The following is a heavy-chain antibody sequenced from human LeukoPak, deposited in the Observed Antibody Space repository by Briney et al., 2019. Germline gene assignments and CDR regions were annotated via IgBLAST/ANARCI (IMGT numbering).Heavy chain of an antibody. D-gene: IGHD3-9*01. Sequence: SETLSLTCSVSDYSLSENYYWGWIRQSPGKGLEWLGIIYHTGNTYYNPSFKSRVTMSIDTSKDQFSLSLTSVTVADAAVYYCARNRYFDWLEFDYWGQGALVTVSS. J-gene: IGHJ4*02. CDR2: IYHTGNT. V-gene: IGHV4-38-2*02. CDR1: DYSLSENYY. CDR3: ARNRYFDWLEFDY.